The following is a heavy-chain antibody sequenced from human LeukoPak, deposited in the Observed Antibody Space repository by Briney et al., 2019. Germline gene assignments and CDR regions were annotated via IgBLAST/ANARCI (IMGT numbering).Heavy chain of an antibody. D-gene: IGHD6-13*01. CDR1: GYSFSSYW. J-gene: IGHJ5*02. CDR3: ARGMAAGGTWSGNWFDP. Sequence: GESLKISCKGLGYSFSSYWNAWVRQRPGKGLEWMGIIYPGGSETRYDPSFQGQVAISADSSTSTAYLQWNSLKASDTAMYYCARGMAAGGTWSGNWFDPWGQGTLVTVSS. V-gene: IGHV5-51*01. CDR2: IYPGGSET.